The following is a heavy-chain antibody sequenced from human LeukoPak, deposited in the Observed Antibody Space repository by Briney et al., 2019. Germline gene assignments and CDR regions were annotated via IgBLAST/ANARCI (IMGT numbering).Heavy chain of an antibody. Sequence: GGSLRLSCEASGFTFSSYSMNWVRQAPGKGLEWISFISISGTTISYAESVKGRFTISRDNAKNLLYLQMSSRGAEDTAVYYCASARSGLGRLVPMDYWGQGTLVTVSS. CDR1: GFTFSSYS. V-gene: IGHV3-48*01. D-gene: IGHD6-6*01. CDR3: ASARSGLGRLVPMDY. CDR2: ISISGTTI. J-gene: IGHJ4*02.